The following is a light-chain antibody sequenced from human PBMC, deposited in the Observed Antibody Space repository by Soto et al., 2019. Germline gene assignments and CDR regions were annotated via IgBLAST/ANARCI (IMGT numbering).Light chain of an antibody. V-gene: IGKV3-15*01. CDR2: GAF. CDR3: QQYNDLPLT. CDR1: QSVSSN. Sequence: EVVMTQSPVTLSVSPGERVTLSCRASQSVSSNLAWYQQKPGQAPSLLIYGAFTRATGIPARFSGTGSGTEFTLTISSLQSEDFARYYCQQYNDLPLTFGQGTKVDIK. J-gene: IGKJ1*01.